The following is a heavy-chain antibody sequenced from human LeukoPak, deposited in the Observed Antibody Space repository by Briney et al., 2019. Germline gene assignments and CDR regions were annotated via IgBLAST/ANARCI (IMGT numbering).Heavy chain of an antibody. D-gene: IGHD2-2*01. CDR3: AREVDAAAAYNWFDP. V-gene: IGHV4-39*07. CDR2: IYYSGST. Sequence: PSETLSLTCTVSGGSISSSSYYWVWIRQPPGNGLEWIGTIYYSGSTYYNPSLKSRVTISVDTSKNQFSLRLSSVTAADTAVYYCAREVDAAAAYNWFDPWGQGTLVTVSS. CDR1: GGSISSSSYY. J-gene: IGHJ5*02.